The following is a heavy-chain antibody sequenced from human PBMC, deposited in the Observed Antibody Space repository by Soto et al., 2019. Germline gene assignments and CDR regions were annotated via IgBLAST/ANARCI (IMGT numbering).Heavy chain of an antibody. CDR3: ARGGVLRHFGWSPRGVFDP. D-gene: IGHD3-9*01. CDR1: GGSFSGYY. Sequence: PSETLSLTCAVYGGSFSGYYWSWIRQPPGKGLEWIGEINHSGSTNYNPSLKSRVTISVDTSKNQFSLKLSSVTAADTAGYYCARGGVLRHFGWSPRGVFDPWGQGTLVTVSS. CDR2: INHSGST. V-gene: IGHV4-34*01. J-gene: IGHJ5*02.